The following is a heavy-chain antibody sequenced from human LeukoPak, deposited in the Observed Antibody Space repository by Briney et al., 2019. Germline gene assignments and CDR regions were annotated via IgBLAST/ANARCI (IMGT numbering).Heavy chain of an antibody. V-gene: IGHV4-34*01. J-gene: IGHJ4*02. CDR1: GGSFSGYY. CDR3: ASYGDYIVDY. D-gene: IGHD4-17*01. Sequence: SETLCLTCAVYGGSFSGYYWSWIRQPPGKGLEWIGEINHSGSTNYNSSLKSRVTISVDTSKNQFSLKLSSVTAADTAVYYCASYGDYIVDYWGQGTLVTVSS. CDR2: INHSGST.